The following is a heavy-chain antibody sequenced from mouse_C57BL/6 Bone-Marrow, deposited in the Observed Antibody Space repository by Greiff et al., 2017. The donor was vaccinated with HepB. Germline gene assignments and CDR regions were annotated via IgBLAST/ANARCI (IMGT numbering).Heavy chain of an antibody. CDR1: GYTFTSYW. CDR3: ARFYYYGSSYYYAMDY. V-gene: IGHV1-64*01. D-gene: IGHD1-1*01. Sequence: QVQLKQSGAELVKPGASVKLSCKASGYTFTSYWMHWVKQRPGQGLEWIGMIHPNSGSTNYNEKFKSKATLTVDKSSSTAYMQLSSLTSEDSAVYYCARFYYYGSSYYYAMDYWGQGTSVTVSS. J-gene: IGHJ4*01. CDR2: IHPNSGST.